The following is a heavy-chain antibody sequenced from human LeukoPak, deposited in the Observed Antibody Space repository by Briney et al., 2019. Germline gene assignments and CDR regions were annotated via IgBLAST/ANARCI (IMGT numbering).Heavy chain of an antibody. CDR1: GFTFSIFA. D-gene: IGHD6-19*01. CDR2: ISGTDDST. V-gene: IGHV3-23*01. J-gene: IGHJ4*02. Sequence: GGSLRLSCAASGFTFSIFAMSWVRQVPGRGLEWVSSISGTDDSTYYADSVKGRFTVSRDNSKYTLSLQMDSLRAEDTAVYYCAKRRSAVAGPRYFDYWGQGTLVTVSS. CDR3: AKRRSAVAGPRYFDY.